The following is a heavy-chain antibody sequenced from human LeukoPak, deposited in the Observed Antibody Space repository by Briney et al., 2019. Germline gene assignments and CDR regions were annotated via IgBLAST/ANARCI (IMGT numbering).Heavy chain of an antibody. CDR1: GGSISSDSYY. J-gene: IGHJ5*02. Sequence: SETLSLTCTVSGGSISSDSYYWSWIRQPAGKGLEWIGRIYTSGSTNYNPSLKSRVTISVDTSKNQFSLKLSSVTAADTAVYYCARGTGGTVPRPSSYYDFWSGYNWFDPWGQGTLVTVSS. D-gene: IGHD3-3*01. CDR2: IYTSGST. CDR3: ARGTGGTVPRPSSYYDFWSGYNWFDP. V-gene: IGHV4-61*02.